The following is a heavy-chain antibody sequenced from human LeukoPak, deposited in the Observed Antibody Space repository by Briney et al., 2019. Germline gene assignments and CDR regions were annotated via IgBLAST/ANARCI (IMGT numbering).Heavy chain of an antibody. CDR1: GFTFSGSA. J-gene: IGHJ4*02. D-gene: IGHD1-26*01. CDR2: IRSKANSYAT. Sequence: GGSLRLPCAASGFTFSGSAMHWVRQASGKGLEWVGRIRSKANSYATAYAASVKGRFTISRDDSKNTAYLQMNSLKTEDTAVYYCTRLSIVGATYWGQGTLVTVSS. V-gene: IGHV3-73*01. CDR3: TRLSIVGATY.